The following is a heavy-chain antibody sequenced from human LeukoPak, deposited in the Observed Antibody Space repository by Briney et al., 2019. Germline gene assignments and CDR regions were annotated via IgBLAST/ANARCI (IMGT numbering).Heavy chain of an antibody. CDR3: ARVGGNYYDSSGYYVLAYYFDY. J-gene: IGHJ4*02. D-gene: IGHD3-22*01. V-gene: IGHV1-69*13. CDR1: GGTFSSYA. CDR2: IIPIFGTA. Sequence: SVKVSCKASGGTFSSYAISWVRQAPGQGLEWMGGIIPIFGTANYAQKFRGRVTITADESTSTAYMELSSLRSEDTAVYYCARVGGNYYDSSGYYVLAYYFDYWGQGTLVTVSS.